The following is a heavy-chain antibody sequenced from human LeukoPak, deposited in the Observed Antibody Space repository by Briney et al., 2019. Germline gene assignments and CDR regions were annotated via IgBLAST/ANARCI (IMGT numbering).Heavy chain of an antibody. D-gene: IGHD5-24*01. J-gene: IGHJ4*02. Sequence: HSGGSLRLSCAASGFTFSSYSMNWVRQAPGKGLEWVSYISSSGSTIYYADSVKGRFTISRDNAKNSLYLQMNSLRAEDTAVYYCARDGRSRDGYDYWGQGTLVTVSS. CDR1: GFTFSSYS. CDR2: ISSSGSTI. CDR3: ARDGRSRDGYDY. V-gene: IGHV3-48*04.